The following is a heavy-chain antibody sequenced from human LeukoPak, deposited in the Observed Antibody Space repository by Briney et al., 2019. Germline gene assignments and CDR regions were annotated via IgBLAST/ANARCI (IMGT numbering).Heavy chain of an antibody. CDR1: GGTFSSYA. J-gene: IGHJ5*02. V-gene: IGHV1-69*04. CDR3: ARDPMIAVAGGSWFDP. D-gene: IGHD6-19*01. Sequence: ASVKVSCKASGGTFSSYAISWVRQAPGQGLEWMGRIIPILGIANYAQKFQGRVTITADKSTSTAYMELSSLRSEDTAVYYCARDPMIAVAGGSWFDPWGQGTLVTVSS. CDR2: IIPILGIA.